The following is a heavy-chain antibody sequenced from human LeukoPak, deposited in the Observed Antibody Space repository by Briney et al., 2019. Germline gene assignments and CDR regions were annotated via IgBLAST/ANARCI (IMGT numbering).Heavy chain of an antibody. CDR2: ISYDGSNK. CDR1: GFTFSSYG. CDR3: ARLAGYAGGGSQRGFDY. V-gene: IGHV3-30*19. Sequence: PGGSLRLSCAASGFTFSSYGMHWVRQAPGKGLEWVAVISYDGSNKYYADSVKGRFTISRDNSKNTLYLQMNSLRAEDTAVYYCARLAGYAGGGSQRGFDYWGQGTLVTVSS. J-gene: IGHJ4*02. D-gene: IGHD5-12*01.